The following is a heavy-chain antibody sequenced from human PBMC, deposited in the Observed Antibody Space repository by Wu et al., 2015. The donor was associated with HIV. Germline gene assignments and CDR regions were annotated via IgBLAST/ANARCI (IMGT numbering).Heavy chain of an antibody. CDR3: ARRGSWGDHNNMIRGGLDV. V-gene: IGHV1-2*02. CDR2: VNPNTGHT. J-gene: IGHJ6*02. Sequence: QVLLVQSGAELRKPGASLKLSCKASGYTFYGFYLHWVRQAPGQGLEWMGWVNPNTGHTEVSQKFQGRVTMTRDTSVNTAFMQLSSLTSDDTGVYYCARRGSWGDHNNMIRGGLDVWGRGTTVTVSS. D-gene: IGHD3-10*01. CDR1: GYTFYGFY.